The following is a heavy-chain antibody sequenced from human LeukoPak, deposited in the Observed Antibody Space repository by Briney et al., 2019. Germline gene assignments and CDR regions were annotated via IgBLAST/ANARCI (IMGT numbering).Heavy chain of an antibody. CDR1: GFTFSSYA. J-gene: IGHJ4*02. CDR2: ISGSGGST. CDR3: VKTLDRHYYDIHGPLSH. D-gene: IGHD3-22*01. V-gene: IGHV3-23*01. Sequence: GGSLRLSCAASGFTFSSYAMSWVRQAPGKGLEWVSAISGSGGSTYYADSVMGRFTISRDNARNTVDLQMNSLRAEDTAVYYCVKTLDRHYYDIHGPLSHWGQGTLVTVSS.